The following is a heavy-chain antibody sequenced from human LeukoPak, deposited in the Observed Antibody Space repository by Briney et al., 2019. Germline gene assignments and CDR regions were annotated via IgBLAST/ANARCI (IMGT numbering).Heavy chain of an antibody. D-gene: IGHD2-21*02. J-gene: IGHJ5*02. Sequence: PSVTLSLTCAVYGGSFSTYYWSWLRQPPGKGLEWHGEINHSGSTKYNASLKSLVTLSLDASKNQFSLRLTSVTAADTAVYYCAKSLYCGGDCSWGQGTLVTVSS. V-gene: IGHV4-34*01. CDR2: INHSGST. CDR1: GGSFSTYY. CDR3: AKSLYCGGDCS.